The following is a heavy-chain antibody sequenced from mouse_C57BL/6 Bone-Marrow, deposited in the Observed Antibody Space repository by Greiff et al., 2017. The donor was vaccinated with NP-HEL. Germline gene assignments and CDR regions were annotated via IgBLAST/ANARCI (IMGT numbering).Heavy chain of an antibody. CDR2: SRNKANDYTT. V-gene: IGHV7-1*01. CDR1: GFTFSDFY. CDR3: ARENWGYFDY. Sequence: DVKLQESGGGLVQSGRSLRLSCATSGFTFSDFYMEWVRQAPGKGLEWIAASRNKANDYTTEYSASVKGRFIVSRDTSQSILYLQMNALRAEDTAIYYCARENWGYFDYWGQGTTLTVSS. J-gene: IGHJ2*01. D-gene: IGHD4-1*01.